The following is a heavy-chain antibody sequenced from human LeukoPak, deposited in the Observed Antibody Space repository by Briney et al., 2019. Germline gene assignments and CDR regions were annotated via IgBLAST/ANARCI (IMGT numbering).Heavy chain of an antibody. CDR3: ARERRGYCSSTSCSWFDP. J-gene: IGHJ5*02. D-gene: IGHD2-2*01. V-gene: IGHV3-11*04. CDR1: GFTFSDYY. Sequence: AGGSLRLSCAASGFTFSDYYMSWLRQAPGKGVEWGSYISSSGSTIYYADSVKGRFTISRDDAKNSLYLQMNSLRAEDTAVYYCARERRGYCSSTSCSWFDPWGQGTLVTVSS. CDR2: ISSSGSTI.